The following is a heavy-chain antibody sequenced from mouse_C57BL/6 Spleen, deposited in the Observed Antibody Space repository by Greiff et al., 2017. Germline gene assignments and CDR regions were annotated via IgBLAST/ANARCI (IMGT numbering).Heavy chain of an antibody. J-gene: IGHJ4*01. Sequence: EVQLQQSGPVLVKPGASVKMSCKASGYTFTDYYMNWVKQSHGKSLEWIGVINPYNGGTSYNQKFKGKATLTVDKSSSTAYMELNSLTSEDSAVYYCARERRGDAMDYWGQGTSVTVSS. CDR1: GYTFTDYY. V-gene: IGHV1-19*01. CDR3: ARERRGDAMDY. CDR2: INPYNGGT.